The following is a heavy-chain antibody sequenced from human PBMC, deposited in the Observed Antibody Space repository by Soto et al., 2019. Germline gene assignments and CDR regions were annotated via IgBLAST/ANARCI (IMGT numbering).Heavy chain of an antibody. V-gene: IGHV4-31*03. Sequence: QVQLEQSGPGLVKPSQTLSLTCTVSGDSVSSAGYYWSWIRQHPGQGLEWIGYIYYSGSTFYNPSLKSRVAMSLDRSKNQLSLKLKSVTAADTAVYYCARSGVSGVVISSKWFDPWGQGTLVTVSS. CDR3: ARSGVSGVVISSKWFDP. J-gene: IGHJ5*02. CDR1: GDSVSSAGYY. CDR2: IYYSGST. D-gene: IGHD3-3*01.